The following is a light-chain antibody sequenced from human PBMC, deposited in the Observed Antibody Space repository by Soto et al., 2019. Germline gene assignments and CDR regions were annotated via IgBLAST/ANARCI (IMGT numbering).Light chain of an antibody. CDR3: QQTYRTLFT. CDR2: AAS. V-gene: IGKV1-39*01. Sequence: DIPMTQSPSSLSASVGDRVTITCRASQSISSFLNWYQRKPGKAPKLLIYAASSLQSGVPPRFSGSGSGTAFTLTITSLQPEDFAIYYCQQTYRTLFTFGPGTKVDIK. J-gene: IGKJ3*01. CDR1: QSISSF.